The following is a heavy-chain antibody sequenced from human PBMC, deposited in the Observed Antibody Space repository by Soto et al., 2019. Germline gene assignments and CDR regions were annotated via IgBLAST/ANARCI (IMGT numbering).Heavy chain of an antibody. CDR3: TTDNHGVAFDI. CDR1: GFTFSNTW. V-gene: IGHV3-15*07. J-gene: IGHJ3*02. CDR2: IKSKTDGGTT. Sequence: GGSLRLSCAASGFTFSNTWMNWVRQAPGKGLEWVGRIKSKTDGGTTAYAAPVKGRFTISRNDSKNTLYLQMNSLKTEDTAVYYCTTDNHGVAFDIWGQGTMVTVSS.